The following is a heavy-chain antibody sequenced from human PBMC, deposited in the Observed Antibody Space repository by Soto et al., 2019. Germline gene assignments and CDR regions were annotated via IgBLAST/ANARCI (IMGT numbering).Heavy chain of an antibody. J-gene: IGHJ6*01. D-gene: IGHD2-15*01. CDR2: IDPSDSYT. V-gene: IGHV5-10-1*01. CDR3: SRPLEAGTTRYSDPGSAV. Sequence: PRKGLEWMGRIDPSDSYTNYSPSFQGHVTISADKSISTAYLQWSSLKASDTAMYYCSRPLEAGTTRYSDPGSAVWRKGTTVLVTP.